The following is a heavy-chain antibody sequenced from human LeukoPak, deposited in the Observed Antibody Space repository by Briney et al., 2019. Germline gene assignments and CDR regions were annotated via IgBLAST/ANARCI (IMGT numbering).Heavy chain of an antibody. Sequence: SVKVSCKTSGGSFSNYAITWVRQAPGQGLEWMGRIIPMRDITNYAQNFQDRVTITADKSTTTVYMEVNSLISEDMAVYFCARGPNDGTYYIDSGGQGTLVTVS. CDR1: GGSFSNYA. J-gene: IGHJ4*02. CDR3: ARGPNDGTYYIDS. CDR2: IIPMRDIT. D-gene: IGHD2-8*01. V-gene: IGHV1-69*04.